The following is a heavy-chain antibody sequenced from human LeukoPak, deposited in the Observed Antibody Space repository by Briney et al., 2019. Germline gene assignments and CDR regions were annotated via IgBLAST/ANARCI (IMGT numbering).Heavy chain of an antibody. D-gene: IGHD6-19*01. CDR2: IYYSGST. CDR1: GGSISSYY. V-gene: IGHV4-59*01. CDR3: AGEGQWLPDWFDP. J-gene: IGHJ5*02. Sequence: SETLSLTCTVSGGSISSYYWSWIRQPPGKGLEWIGYIYYSGSTNYNPSLKSRVTISIDTSKNQFSLKVTSVTAADTAVYYCAGEGQWLPDWFDPWGQGTLVTVSS.